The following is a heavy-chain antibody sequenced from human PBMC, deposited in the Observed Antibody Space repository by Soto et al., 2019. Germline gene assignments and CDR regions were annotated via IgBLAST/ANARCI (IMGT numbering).Heavy chain of an antibody. D-gene: IGHD4-4*01. CDR1: GYSFTTYG. V-gene: IGHV1-18*01. J-gene: IGHJ4*02. Sequence: GASVKVSCKASGYSFTTYGIFWVRQAPGQGLEWMGWTSPYNDKTNYAQNLQGRVSMTTDTSTTTAYMELRSLRSDDTAVYYCARPYDYSQSPRFDYWGQGTLVTVSS. CDR3: ARPYDYSQSPRFDY. CDR2: TSPYNDKT.